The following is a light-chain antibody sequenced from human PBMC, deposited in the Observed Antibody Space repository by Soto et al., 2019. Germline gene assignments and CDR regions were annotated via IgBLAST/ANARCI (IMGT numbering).Light chain of an antibody. CDR3: CSFSGTYTLV. V-gene: IGLV2-11*01. J-gene: IGLJ3*02. Sequence: QSALTQPRSVSGSPGQSVTISCTGTSSDVGGYNFVSWYQQHPGKAPKLVIYDVNKRPSGVPNRFSGSKSGNTASLTISGLQAEDEADYCCCSFSGTYTLVFGGGTKLTVL. CDR1: SSDVGGYNF. CDR2: DVN.